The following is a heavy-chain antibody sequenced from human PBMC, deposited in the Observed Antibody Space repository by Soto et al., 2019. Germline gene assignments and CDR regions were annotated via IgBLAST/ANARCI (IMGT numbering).Heavy chain of an antibody. CDR1: GFTFSSYA. Sequence: PGGSLRLSCAASGFTFSSYAMHWVRQAPGKGLEWVAVISYDGSNKYYADSVKGRFTISRDNSKNTLYLQMNSLRGEDTAAFYCAKGLTQWLALIDSFDYWGQGILVTVSS. CDR3: AKGLTQWLALIDSFDY. J-gene: IGHJ4*02. CDR2: ISYDGSNK. V-gene: IGHV3-30-3*01. D-gene: IGHD6-19*01.